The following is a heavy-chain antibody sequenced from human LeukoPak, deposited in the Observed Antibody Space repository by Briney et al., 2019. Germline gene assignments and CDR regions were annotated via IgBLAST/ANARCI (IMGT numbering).Heavy chain of an antibody. CDR1: GFTFSSYA. D-gene: IGHD3-22*01. V-gene: IGHV3-23*01. CDR2: ISGSGGST. Sequence: KSGGSLRLSCAASGFTFSSYAMSWVRQAPGKGLEWVSAISGSGGSTYYADSVKGRFTISRDNSKNTLYLQMNSLRAEDTPVYYCAKSGSAYYYDSSGYRWGQGTLVTVSS. J-gene: IGHJ4*02. CDR3: AKSGSAYYYDSSGYR.